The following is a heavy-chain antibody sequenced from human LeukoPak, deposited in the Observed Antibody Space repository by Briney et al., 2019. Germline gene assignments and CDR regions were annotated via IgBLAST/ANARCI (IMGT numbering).Heavy chain of an antibody. CDR1: GFTFSSYW. CDR3: ARDKIVGPTRFDY. D-gene: IGHD1-26*01. J-gene: IGHJ4*02. CDR2: INTDGSNT. Sequence: GGSLRLSCAASGFTFSSYWMHWVRQAPGKGLVWVSRINTDGSNTNYADSVKGRFTISRDNAKNTLYLQMSSLRAEDTAVYYCARDKIVGPTRFDYWGQGILVTVSS. V-gene: IGHV3-74*01.